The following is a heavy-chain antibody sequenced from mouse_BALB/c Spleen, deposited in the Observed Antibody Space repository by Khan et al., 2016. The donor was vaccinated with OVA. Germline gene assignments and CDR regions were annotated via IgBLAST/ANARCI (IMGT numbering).Heavy chain of an antibody. CDR2: IYPFNDAT. D-gene: IGHD1-1*01. CDR1: GYTFTSYV. Sequence: VQLKESGPEVVKPGASVKMSCKASGYTFTSYVMHWVKQKPGQGLEWIGYIYPFNDATKFNEKFNGKATLTSDKSSSTAYMELSSLTSEDSAVYYCAPFGSYYVSFVYWGQGTLVTVSA. J-gene: IGHJ3*01. CDR3: APFGSYYVSFVY. V-gene: IGHV1S136*01.